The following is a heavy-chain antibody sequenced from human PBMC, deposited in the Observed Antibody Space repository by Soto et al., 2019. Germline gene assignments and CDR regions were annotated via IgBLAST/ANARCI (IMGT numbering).Heavy chain of an antibody. CDR3: VKDVRAGPGGSPQFYYYTGMDV. Sequence: QVQLVESGGGVVQPGTSLRLSCAAPGSTFSSYAMHWVRQGPGKGLEGVAVISYDGSNRYYLDSVKGRFTISRDNSKNAVFLQMNSLRVEDTATYYCVKDVRAGPGGSPQFYYYTGMDVWGQGTTVTVSS. CDR2: ISYDGSNR. D-gene: IGHD2-15*01. J-gene: IGHJ6*02. V-gene: IGHV3-30*18. CDR1: GSTFSSYA.